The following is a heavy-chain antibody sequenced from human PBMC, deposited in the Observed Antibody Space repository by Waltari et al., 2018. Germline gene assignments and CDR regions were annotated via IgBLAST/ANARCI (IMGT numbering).Heavy chain of an antibody. CDR3: ARGQRTYSY. CDR2: IWYDGINK. V-gene: IGHV3-33*01. J-gene: IGHJ4*02. D-gene: IGHD3-10*01. CDR1: GFTFSSYG. Sequence: QVQLVESGGGVVQPGRSLRLSCAASGFTFSSYGMHWVRQAPGKGVDWVAVIWYDGINKYDADSVKGRFTISRDNSKNTLYLQMNSLRAEDTAVYYCARGQRTYSYWGQGTLVTVSS.